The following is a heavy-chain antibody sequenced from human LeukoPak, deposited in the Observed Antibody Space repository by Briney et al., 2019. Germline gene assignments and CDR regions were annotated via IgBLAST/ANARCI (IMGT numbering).Heavy chain of an antibody. D-gene: IGHD3-10*01. CDR3: ARDLSEWFGELFYDY. Sequence: PGGSLRLSCAASAFTFSSYGMHWVRQAPGKGLEWVAFIRYDGSNKYFADSVKGRFTISRDSSKNTLYLQMNSLRAEDTAVYYCARDLSEWFGELFYDYWGQGTLATVSS. CDR1: AFTFSSYG. J-gene: IGHJ4*02. CDR2: IRYDGSNK. V-gene: IGHV3-30*02.